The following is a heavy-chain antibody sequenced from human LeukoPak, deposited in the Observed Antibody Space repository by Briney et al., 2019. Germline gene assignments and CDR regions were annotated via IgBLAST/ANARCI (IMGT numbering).Heavy chain of an antibody. Sequence: GGSLRLSCAASGFTFSSYEMNWGRQAPGKGLEWVSYISSSGSTIYYADSVKGRFTISRDNAKNSLYLQMNSLRAEDTGVYYCVGLRYFDWLILDYWGQGTLVTVSS. CDR3: VGLRYFDWLILDY. V-gene: IGHV3-48*03. D-gene: IGHD3-9*01. CDR2: ISSSGSTI. CDR1: GFTFSSYE. J-gene: IGHJ4*02.